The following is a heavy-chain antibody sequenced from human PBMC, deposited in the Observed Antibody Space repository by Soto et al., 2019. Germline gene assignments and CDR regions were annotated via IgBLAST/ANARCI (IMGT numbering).Heavy chain of an antibody. CDR3: ARDLVGYCCGDCSAGYWFDP. V-gene: IGHV1-46*03. CDR2: INPSGGST. D-gene: IGHD2-21*02. CDR1: GYTFASYY. Sequence: GASVKVSCKASGYTFASYYMHWVRQAPGQGLEWMGIINPSGGSTSYAQKFQGRVTMTRDTSTSTVYMELSSLRSEDTAVYYCARDLVGYCCGDCSAGYWFDPWG. J-gene: IGHJ5*02.